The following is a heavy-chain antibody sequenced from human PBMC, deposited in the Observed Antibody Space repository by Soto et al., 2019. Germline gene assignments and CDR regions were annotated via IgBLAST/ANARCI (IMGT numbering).Heavy chain of an antibody. D-gene: IGHD4-17*01. CDR3: ARDLRGYGDFYAGWFDP. CDR1: GGTFSSYA. J-gene: IGHJ5*02. CDR2: IIPIFGTA. V-gene: IGHV1-69*12. Sequence: QVQLVQSGAEVKKPGSSVKVSCQASGGTFSSYAISWVRQAPGQGLEWMGGIIPIFGTANYAQKFQGRVTITADESTSTAYMELSSLRSEDTAVYYCARDLRGYGDFYAGWFDPWGQGTLVTVSS.